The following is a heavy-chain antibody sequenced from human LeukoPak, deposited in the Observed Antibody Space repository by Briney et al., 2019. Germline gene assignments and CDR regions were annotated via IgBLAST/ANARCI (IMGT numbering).Heavy chain of an antibody. CDR2: MRRDGNEI. Sequence: GGSLRLSCSASGFTFSTYWMSWVRQAPGKGLEWVANMRRDGNEIYYLDSVRGRFTISRDNAKNSLYLQMNSLRAEDTAVYYCAREVSGSYYRFGFDYWGQGTLVTASS. J-gene: IGHJ4*02. CDR1: GFTFSTYW. V-gene: IGHV3-7*01. CDR3: AREVSGSYYRFGFDY. D-gene: IGHD1-26*01.